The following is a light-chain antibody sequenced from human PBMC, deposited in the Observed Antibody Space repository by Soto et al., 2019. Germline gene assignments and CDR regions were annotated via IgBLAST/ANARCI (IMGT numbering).Light chain of an antibody. CDR1: QAITSGQ. Sequence: IVLTQSPGTLSLSPGERAILSCRTSQAITSGQLGWYQQKPGQAPRLLIYTISSRATGVPDRFSGSGSGTDFTLTINGLEPEEFALYYCENDGSSFGQGTKVEI. J-gene: IGKJ2*01. CDR2: TIS. V-gene: IGKV3-20*01. CDR3: ENDGSS.